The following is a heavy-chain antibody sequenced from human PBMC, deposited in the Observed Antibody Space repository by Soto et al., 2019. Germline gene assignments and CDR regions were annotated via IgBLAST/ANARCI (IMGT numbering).Heavy chain of an antibody. CDR2: IYYSGST. V-gene: IGHV4-31*03. Sequence: SETLSLTCTVSGGSISSGGYYWSWIRQHPGKGLEWIGYIYYSGSTYYNPSLKSRVTISVDTSKNQFSLKLSSVTAADTAVYYCARVMGTYGSGSYYNEAAFDIWGQGKMVTVSS. D-gene: IGHD3-10*01. J-gene: IGHJ3*02. CDR1: GGSISSGGYY. CDR3: ARVMGTYGSGSYYNEAAFDI.